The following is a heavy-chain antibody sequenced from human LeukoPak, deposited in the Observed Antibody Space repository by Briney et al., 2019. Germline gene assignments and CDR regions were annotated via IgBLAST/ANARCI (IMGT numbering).Heavy chain of an antibody. CDR3: ARLSSCWQHAFDI. D-gene: IGHD6-19*01. CDR1: GGSISSSSYY. Sequence: SETLSLTCTVSGGSISSSSYYWGWIRPPPGKGLEWIGSIYYSGSTYYHPSLKSRVTISVDTAKNQFSLMLSSVTAADTPVYYCARLSSCWQHAFDIWGQGAMVTVSS. J-gene: IGHJ3*02. V-gene: IGHV4-39*01. CDR2: IYYSGST.